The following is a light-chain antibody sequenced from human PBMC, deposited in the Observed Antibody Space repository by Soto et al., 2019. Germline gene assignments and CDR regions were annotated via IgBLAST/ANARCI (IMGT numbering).Light chain of an antibody. J-gene: IGLJ1*01. CDR3: QSYDASLSGFFYV. CDR1: SSNIGAGYD. CDR2: GNT. Sequence: QSVLTQPPSVSGAPGQRVTISCTGSSSNIGAGYDVHWYQQLPGTAPKVLIYGNTNRPSGVPDRFSGSKSGTSASLAINGLQTEDEADYYCQSYDASLSGFFYVFGTGTKVTVL. V-gene: IGLV1-40*01.